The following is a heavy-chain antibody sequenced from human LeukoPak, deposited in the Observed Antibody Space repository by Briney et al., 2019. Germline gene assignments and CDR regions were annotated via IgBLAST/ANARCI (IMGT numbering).Heavy chain of an antibody. D-gene: IGHD2-2*01. CDR3: AKGRRARTSCFDY. CDR1: GFTFSSYA. Sequence: GGSLRLSCAASGFTFSSYAMSWVRQAPGKGLEWVSAISGSGGGTYYADSVKGRFTISRDNSKNTLYLQMNSLRAEDTAVYYCAKGRRARTSCFDYWGQGTLVTVSS. CDR2: ISGSGGGT. J-gene: IGHJ4*02. V-gene: IGHV3-23*01.